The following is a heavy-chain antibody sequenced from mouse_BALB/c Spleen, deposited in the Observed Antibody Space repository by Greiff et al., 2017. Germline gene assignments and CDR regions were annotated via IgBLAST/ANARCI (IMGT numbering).Heavy chain of an antibody. CDR3: TREGRGYAMDY. V-gene: IGHV1S22*01. Sequence: LQQPGSELVRPGASVKLSCKASGYTFTSYWMHWVKQRHGQGLEWIGNIYPGSGSTNYDEKFKSKGTLTVDTSSSTAYMHLSSLTSEDSAVYYCTREGRGYAMDYWGQGTSVTVSS. CDR2: IYPGSGST. CDR1: GYTFTSYW. J-gene: IGHJ4*01.